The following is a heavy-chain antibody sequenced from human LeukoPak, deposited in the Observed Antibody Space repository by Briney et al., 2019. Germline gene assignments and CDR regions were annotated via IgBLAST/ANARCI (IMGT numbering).Heavy chain of an antibody. CDR2: ISPNSGVT. J-gene: IGHJ4*02. D-gene: IGHD3-16*02. Sequence: ASVKVSCKASGYTFTGYYIHWLRQAPGQGLEWMGWISPNSGVTHSSQRFQGRVTMTRDTSINTAYMELSSLTSDDTAFYYCVKDDVPQSPLGDLSPWGVFDYWGQGTLVTVSS. CDR3: VKDDVPQSPLGDLSPWGVFDY. V-gene: IGHV1-2*02. CDR1: GYTFTGYY.